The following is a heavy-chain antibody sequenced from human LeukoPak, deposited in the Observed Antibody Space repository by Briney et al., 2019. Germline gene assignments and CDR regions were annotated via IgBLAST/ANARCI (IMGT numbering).Heavy chain of an antibody. Sequence: GGSLRLSCAASGFTFSSYAMSWVRQAPGKGLEWVSAISGSGGSTYYADSVKGRFTISRDNSKNTLYLQMNSLRAEDTAVYYCARVIFVVVIANALDYCGQGTLGTVST. CDR2: ISGSGGST. CDR1: GFTFSSYA. CDR3: ARVIFVVVIANALDY. J-gene: IGHJ4*02. V-gene: IGHV3-23*01. D-gene: IGHD2-21*01.